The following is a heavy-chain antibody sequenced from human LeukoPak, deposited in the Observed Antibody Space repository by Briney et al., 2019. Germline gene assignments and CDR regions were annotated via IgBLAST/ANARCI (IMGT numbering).Heavy chain of an antibody. CDR3: ARGLRYFDWLLTPYFDY. CDR2: INHSGST. CDR1: GGSIGSSSYY. Sequence: SETLSLTCTVSGGSIGSSSYYWSWIRQPPGKGLEWIGEINHSGSTNYNPSLKSRVTISVDTSKNQFSLKLSSVTAADTAVYYCARGLRYFDWLLTPYFDYWGQGTLVTVSS. J-gene: IGHJ4*02. V-gene: IGHV4-39*07. D-gene: IGHD3-9*01.